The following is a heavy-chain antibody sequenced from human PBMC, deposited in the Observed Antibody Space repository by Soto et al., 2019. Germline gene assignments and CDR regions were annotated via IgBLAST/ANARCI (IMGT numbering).Heavy chain of an antibody. CDR2: IIPIFGTA. CDR1: GGTFSSYS. J-gene: IGHJ4*02. D-gene: IGHD1-26*01. V-gene: IGHV1-69*01. Sequence: QVQLVQSGAEVKKPGSSVKVSCKASGGTFSSYSINWVRQAPGKGLEWMGEIIPIFGTANYAQKFQGRVTITADESTSTADMELSSLRSEDTAVYYCARDVGRHSGGIDYWGQGTLVTVSS. CDR3: ARDVGRHSGGIDY.